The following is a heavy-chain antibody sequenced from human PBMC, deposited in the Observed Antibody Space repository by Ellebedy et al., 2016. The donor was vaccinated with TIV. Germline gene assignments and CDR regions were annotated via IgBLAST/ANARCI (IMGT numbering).Heavy chain of an antibody. J-gene: IGHJ6*02. Sequence: GGSLRLXXAASGFTFSSYGMHWVRQAPGKGLEWVAVISYDGSNKYYADSVKGRFTISRDNSKNTLYLQMNSLRAEDTAVYYCAKDLNVLRFLEWLPDAYYGMDVWGQGTTVTVSS. CDR3: AKDLNVLRFLEWLPDAYYGMDV. D-gene: IGHD3-3*01. CDR1: GFTFSSYG. V-gene: IGHV3-30*18. CDR2: ISYDGSNK.